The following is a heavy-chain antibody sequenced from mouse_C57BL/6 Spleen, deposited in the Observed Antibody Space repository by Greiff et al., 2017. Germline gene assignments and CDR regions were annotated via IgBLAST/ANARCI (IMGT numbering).Heavy chain of an antibody. CDR2: ISSGSSTI. V-gene: IGHV5-17*01. J-gene: IGHJ3*01. D-gene: IGHD2-2*01. CDR3: ARPVGYDVGFAY. CDR1: GFTFSDYG. Sequence: DVQLVESGGGLVKPGGSLKLSCAASGFTFSDYGMHWVRQAPEKGLEWVAYISSGSSTIYYADTVKGRFPISRDNAKNTLFLQMTSLRSEDTAMYYCARPVGYDVGFAYWGQGTLVTVSA.